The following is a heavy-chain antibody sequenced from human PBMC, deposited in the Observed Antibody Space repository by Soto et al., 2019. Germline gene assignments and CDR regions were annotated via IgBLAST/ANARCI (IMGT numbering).Heavy chain of an antibody. Sequence: DALRVSRKGRSQSFTEYYMNSVRQAPGQGLDWMGWINPNSGGTTYAQKFQGRVAMTRDTSISTAYMELSRLRSDDTAVYYCATQRWSSSGRPDTPFDSWGQGTLVTVSS. CDR1: SQSFTEYY. D-gene: IGHD6-6*01. J-gene: IGHJ4*02. V-gene: IGHV1-2*02. CDR2: INPNSGGT. CDR3: ATQRWSSSGRPDTPFDS.